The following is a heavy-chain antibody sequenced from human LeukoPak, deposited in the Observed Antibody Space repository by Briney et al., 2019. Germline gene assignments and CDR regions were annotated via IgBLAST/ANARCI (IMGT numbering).Heavy chain of an antibody. V-gene: IGHV3-23*01. Sequence: PGGSLRLSCAASGFTFSGYAMGWVRQAPGKGPEWVSAISASGGTTHYADSVKGRFTLPRDNSRNTLHLQLHSLRAEDTAIYYCAKGWLAPGPTYDYWGQGTLVTVSS. CDR2: ISASGGTT. D-gene: IGHD5-12*01. CDR1: GFTFSGYA. J-gene: IGHJ4*02. CDR3: AKGWLAPGPTYDY.